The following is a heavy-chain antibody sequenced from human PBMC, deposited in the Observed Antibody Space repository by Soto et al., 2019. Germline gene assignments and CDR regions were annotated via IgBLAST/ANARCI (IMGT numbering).Heavy chain of an antibody. CDR2: INPSGGKT. Sequence: QVRLVQSGTEVKKPGASVKVSCQASGYMFTSYYIHWVRQAPGQGLEWVGIINPSGGKTSSAQNFQGRVTLSSDTSTNTVYMELSGLQSEDTAVYYCARDLKDRRLVTHYSYFGMDVWGQGTTVTVS. D-gene: IGHD2-15*01. V-gene: IGHV1-46*01. CDR3: ARDLKDRRLVTHYSYFGMDV. J-gene: IGHJ6*02. CDR1: GYMFTSYY.